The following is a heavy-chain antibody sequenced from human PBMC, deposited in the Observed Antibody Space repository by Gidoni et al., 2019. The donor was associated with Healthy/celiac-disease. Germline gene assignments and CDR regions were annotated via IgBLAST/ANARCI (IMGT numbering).Heavy chain of an antibody. J-gene: IGHJ3*02. CDR2: ISWNSGSI. D-gene: IGHD3-3*01. CDR1: GFTFDAYA. Sequence: EVQLVESGGGLVQPGRSLRLSCAASGFTFDAYAMHWFRHAPGKGLEWVSGISWNSGSIGYADSVKGRFTISRDNAKNSLYLQMNSLRAEDTALYYCAKDLDRGITIFGVVTHDAFDIWGQGTMVTVSS. CDR3: AKDLDRGITIFGVVTHDAFDI. V-gene: IGHV3-9*01.